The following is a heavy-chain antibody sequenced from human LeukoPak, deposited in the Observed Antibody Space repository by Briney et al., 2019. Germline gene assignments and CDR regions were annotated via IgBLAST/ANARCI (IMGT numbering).Heavy chain of an antibody. J-gene: IGHJ4*02. V-gene: IGHV4-39*06. CDR3: ARGEDYGDYFDY. D-gene: IGHD4-17*01. CDR1: GGSISSSSYY. CDR2: IYYSGST. Sequence: SETLSLTCTVSGGSISSSSYYWGWIRQPPGKGLEWIGSIYYSGSTYYNPSLKSRVTISVDTSKNQFPLKLSSVTAADTAVYYCARGEDYGDYFDYWGQGTLVTVSS.